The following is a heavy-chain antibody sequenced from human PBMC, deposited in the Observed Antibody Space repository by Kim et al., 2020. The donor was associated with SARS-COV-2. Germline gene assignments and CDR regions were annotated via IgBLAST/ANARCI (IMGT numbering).Heavy chain of an antibody. J-gene: IGHJ6*02. CDR3: ARDRLGSGGLYGMDV. V-gene: IGHV4-59*01. D-gene: IGHD3-10*01. Sequence: PTVKSRVTISVDTSKNQFSLRLTSVTGADTAVYYCARDRLGSGGLYGMDVWGQGTTVTVS.